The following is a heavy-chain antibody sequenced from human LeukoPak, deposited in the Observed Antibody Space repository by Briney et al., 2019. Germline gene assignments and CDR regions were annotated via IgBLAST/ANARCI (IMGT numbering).Heavy chain of an antibody. CDR3: ANDRVSPSGYFDY. J-gene: IGHJ4*02. CDR2: VSGSGGST. V-gene: IGHV3-23*01. CDR1: GFTFSSYA. D-gene: IGHD3-10*01. Sequence: GGSLRLSCAACGFTFSSYAMSWVRQAPGKGLEWVSAVSGSGGSTYYADSVKGRFTISRDNSKNTLYLQMNSLRPEDTAVCYCANDRVSPSGYFDYWGQGTLVTVSS.